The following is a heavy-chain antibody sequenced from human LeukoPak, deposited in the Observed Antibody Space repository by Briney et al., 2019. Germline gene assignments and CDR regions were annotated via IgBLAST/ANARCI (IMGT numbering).Heavy chain of an antibody. V-gene: IGHV3-48*01. Sequence: GGSLRLSCAASGFTFSDYNMNWVRQAAGKGLEWVSYITGSGSTIFYADSVKGRFTISRDNVKNSLYLQMNSLRAEDTAVYYCARPTSSGWYSHWGQGTVVTVSS. CDR1: GFTFSDYN. CDR3: ARPTSSGWYSH. CDR2: ITGSGSTI. D-gene: IGHD6-19*01. J-gene: IGHJ4*03.